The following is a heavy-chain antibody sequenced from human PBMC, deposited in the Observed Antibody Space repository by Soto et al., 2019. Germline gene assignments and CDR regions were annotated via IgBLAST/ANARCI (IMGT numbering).Heavy chain of an antibody. Sequence: EVQLVESGGGLVKPGGSLRLSCAASGFIFSSYTMNWVRQAPGKGLEWVSSIGASSTYMYYADSLKGRFTISRGNAYNSLYLQMNSLRAEDTAVYYCARGWLRDPWMYWGQGTLVTVSS. V-gene: IGHV3-21*01. CDR2: IGASSTYM. CDR1: GFIFSSYT. J-gene: IGHJ4*02. D-gene: IGHD5-12*01. CDR3: ARGWLRDPWMY.